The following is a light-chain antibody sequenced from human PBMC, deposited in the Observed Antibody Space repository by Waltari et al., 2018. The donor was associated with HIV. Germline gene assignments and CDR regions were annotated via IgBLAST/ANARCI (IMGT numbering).Light chain of an antibody. V-gene: IGLV2-8*01. CDR2: EVS. Sequence: QSALTQPPSAAGSPGQSVTISCTGTSSDVGSYNYVSWYLHHPGKAPKLMIFEVSKRPSGVPDRFSGSKSGNTASLTVSGPQAEDEADYYCSSYAGSYWVFGGGTKLTVL. J-gene: IGLJ3*02. CDR3: SSYAGSYWV. CDR1: SSDVGSYNY.